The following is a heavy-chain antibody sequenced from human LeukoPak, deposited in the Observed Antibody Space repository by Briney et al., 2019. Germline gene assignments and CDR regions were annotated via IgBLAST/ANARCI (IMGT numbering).Heavy chain of an antibody. J-gene: IGHJ4*02. CDR3: ARSSGYSSGWPDY. V-gene: IGHV1-8*01. CDR2: MSPTTGNT. CDR1: GYTFTDLD. Sequence: ASVKVSCKTSGYTFTDLDINWVRQATGQGLEWMGWMSPTTGNTGYAQNFQGRVTMTRDTSMNTAYMELSSLTSDDTAVYYCARSSGYSSGWPDYWGQGTLVTVSS. D-gene: IGHD6-19*01.